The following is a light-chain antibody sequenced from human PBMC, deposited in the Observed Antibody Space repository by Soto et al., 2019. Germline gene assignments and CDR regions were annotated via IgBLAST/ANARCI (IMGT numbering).Light chain of an antibody. V-gene: IGKV3-20*01. Sequence: EIVLTQSPGTLSVSPGERVTLSCRASQSVGSSYLAWYQQRPGQAPRLLIFGASYRATGIPDRFSGSGSGTDFTLTFSRLEPEDFAVYYCQQYSSSPPEFTFGPGTKVDSK. CDR1: QSVGSSY. CDR2: GAS. J-gene: IGKJ3*01. CDR3: QQYSSSPPEFT.